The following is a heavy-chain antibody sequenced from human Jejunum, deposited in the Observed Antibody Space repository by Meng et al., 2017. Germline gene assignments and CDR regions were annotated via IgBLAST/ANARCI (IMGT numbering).Heavy chain of an antibody. CDR1: GFTFSGYW. J-gene: IGHJ4*02. Sequence: GGSLRLSCAASGFTFSGYWMSWIRQAPGKGLEWLANIEEDGSEKNYADSVKGRFTISRDNAKNSLCLQMDSLRAEDTAVYYCVKMREGMATVFDYWGQGTLVTVSS. CDR3: VKMREGMATVFDY. CDR2: IEEDGSEK. D-gene: IGHD5-24*01. V-gene: IGHV3-7*01.